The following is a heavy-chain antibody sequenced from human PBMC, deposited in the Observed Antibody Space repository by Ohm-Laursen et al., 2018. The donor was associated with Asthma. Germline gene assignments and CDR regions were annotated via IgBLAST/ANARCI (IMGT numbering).Heavy chain of an antibody. J-gene: IGHJ4*02. CDR3: ASPDSSRWSFTLDY. CDR1: GYTFSRYS. Sequence: SLRLSCAATGYTFSRYSIHWVRQIPGKGLEWVASISTASSFIYYADSVRGRFTTSRDNARNSVYLQMTSLRDEDTAVYYCASPDSSRWSFTLDYWGQGSLVTVSS. V-gene: IGHV3-21*01. CDR2: ISTASSFI. D-gene: IGHD6-13*01.